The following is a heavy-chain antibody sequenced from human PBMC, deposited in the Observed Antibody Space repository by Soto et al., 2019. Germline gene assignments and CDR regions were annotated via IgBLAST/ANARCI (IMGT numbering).Heavy chain of an antibody. V-gene: IGHV3-15*01. CDR1: GFTFSNAW. D-gene: IGHD6-13*01. CDR2: IKSKTDGGTT. Sequence: PGGSLRLSCAASGFTFSNAWMSWVRQAPGKGLEWVGRIKSKTDGGTTDYAAPVKGRFTISRDDSKNTLYLQMNSLKTEDTAVYYCTKGSSSWYAFDIWGQGTMVTVSS. CDR3: TKGSSSWYAFDI. J-gene: IGHJ3*02.